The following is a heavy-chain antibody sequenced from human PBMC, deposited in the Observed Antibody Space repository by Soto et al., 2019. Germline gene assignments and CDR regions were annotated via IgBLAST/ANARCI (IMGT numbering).Heavy chain of an antibody. CDR2: ISGSGGST. D-gene: IGHD6-13*01. Sequence: GGSLRLSCAASGFTFSSYAMSWVRQAPGKGLEWVSAISGSGGSTYYADSVKGRFTISRDNSKNTLYLQMNSLRAEDTAVYYCAKSAYSSSWYSSGIYYYYGMDVRGQGTTVTVSS. J-gene: IGHJ6*02. CDR1: GFTFSSYA. V-gene: IGHV3-23*01. CDR3: AKSAYSSSWYSSGIYYYYGMDV.